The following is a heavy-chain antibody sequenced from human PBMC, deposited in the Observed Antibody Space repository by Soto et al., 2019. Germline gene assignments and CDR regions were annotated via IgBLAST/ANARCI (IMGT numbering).Heavy chain of an antibody. CDR1: GFTFSSYG. CDR2: ISGGGDTT. V-gene: IGHV3-23*01. D-gene: IGHD2-8*01. Sequence: GVSLRLSCAASGFTFSSYGISWIRLSPGKGLEWVSVISGGGDTTYYTPSVKGRFTISRDDFRNTLYLQMNSLRTEDTAIYYCAKLRDFVVLPAGILDYWGPGTLVTVSS. J-gene: IGHJ4*02. CDR3: AKLRDFVVLPAGILDY.